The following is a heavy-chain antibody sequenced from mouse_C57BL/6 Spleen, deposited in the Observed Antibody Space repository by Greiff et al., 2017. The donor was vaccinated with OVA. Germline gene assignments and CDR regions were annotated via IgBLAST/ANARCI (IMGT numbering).Heavy chain of an antibody. CDR1: GYTFTSYW. D-gene: IGHD2-2*01. V-gene: IGHV1-50*01. Sequence: VQLQQPGAELVKPGASVKLSCKASGYTFTSYWMQWVKQRPGQGLEWIGEIDPSDSYTNYNQKFKGKATLTVDTSSSTAYMQLSSLTSEDSAVYYCARKGYDDYWGQGTTLTVSS. CDR2: IDPSDSYT. CDR3: ARKGYDDY. J-gene: IGHJ2*01.